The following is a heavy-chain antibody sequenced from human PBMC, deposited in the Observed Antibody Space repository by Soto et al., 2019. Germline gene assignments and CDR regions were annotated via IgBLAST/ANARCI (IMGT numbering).Heavy chain of an antibody. J-gene: IGHJ4*02. Sequence: ASVKVSCKASGYNFMSYGISWVRQAPGQGLAWMGWISPYNGYTKYAQNLQDRVTFTIDTSTNTAYMELRSLRSDDRAVYYCARVPRTATTVAYNFFDSWGQGTQVTVSS. CDR3: ARVPRTATTVAYNFFDS. D-gene: IGHD1-1*01. CDR2: ISPYNGYT. V-gene: IGHV1-18*01. CDR1: GYNFMSYG.